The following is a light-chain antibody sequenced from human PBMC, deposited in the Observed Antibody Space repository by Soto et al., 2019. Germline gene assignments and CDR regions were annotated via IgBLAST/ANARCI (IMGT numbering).Light chain of an antibody. CDR3: SSYTDSSTLVI. J-gene: IGLJ2*01. V-gene: IGLV2-14*01. CDR1: SSDIGGYNY. CDR2: DVS. Sequence: QSALTQPASVSGSPGQSITISCTGTSSDIGGYNYVSWYQQHPGNVPKLMIFDVSNRPSGVSNRFSGSKSGNTASLTISGLQAEDEADYYCSSYTDSSTLVIFGGGTKLTVL.